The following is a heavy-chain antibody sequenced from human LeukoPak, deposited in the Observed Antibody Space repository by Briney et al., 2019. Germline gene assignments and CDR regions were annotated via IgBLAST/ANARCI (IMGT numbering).Heavy chain of an antibody. CDR1: GFTFSSYA. D-gene: IGHD1-26*01. V-gene: IGHV3-30*04. J-gene: IGHJ2*01. Sequence: GGSLRLSCAASGFTFSSYAMHWVRQAPGKGLEWVAVISYDGSNKYYADSVKGRFTISRDNSKNTLYLQMNSLRAEDTAVYYCARVGATPHWYFDLWGRGTLVTVSS. CDR2: ISYDGSNK. CDR3: ARVGATPHWYFDL.